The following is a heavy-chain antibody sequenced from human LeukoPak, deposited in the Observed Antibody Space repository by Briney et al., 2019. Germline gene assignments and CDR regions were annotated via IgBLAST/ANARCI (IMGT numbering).Heavy chain of an antibody. D-gene: IGHD3-10*01. CDR2: IWYDGSNK. CDR1: GFTFSSYG. CDR3: ARDNWFGEPRDYFDY. V-gene: IGHV3-33*01. J-gene: IGHJ4*01. Sequence: GVSLTLSCAASGFTFSSYGMHWVRQAPGKGLVGVVVIWYDGSNKYYADSVKGRFTTSRDNSKNTLHLQMNSLRAEDTAVYYCARDNWFGEPRDYFDYWGQGTLVTVSS.